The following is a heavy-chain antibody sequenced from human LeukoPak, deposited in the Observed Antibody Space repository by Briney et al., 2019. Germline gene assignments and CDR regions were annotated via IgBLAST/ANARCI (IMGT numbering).Heavy chain of an antibody. CDR2: IKSKTDGGTT. V-gene: IGHV3-15*01. J-gene: IGHJ4*02. CDR3: TTSSSGYAFDY. Sequence: AGSLRRSCAASGFTFSNAWMSWVRQAAGKGREWVGRIKSKTDGGTTDYAAPVKGRFTISRDDSKSTLYLQMNSLKTEDTAVYYCTTSSSGYAFDYWGQGTLVTVSS. D-gene: IGHD3-16*01. CDR1: GFTFSNAW.